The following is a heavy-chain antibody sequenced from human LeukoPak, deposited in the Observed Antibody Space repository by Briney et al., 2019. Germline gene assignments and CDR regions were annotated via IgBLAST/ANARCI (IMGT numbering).Heavy chain of an antibody. CDR1: GGSISSYY. CDR3: ARRSTSCSDAFDI. V-gene: IGHV4-59*12. Sequence: SETLSLTCTVSGGSISSYYWSWIRQPPGKGLEWIGYIYHSGSTYYNPSLKSRVTISVDRSKNQFSLKLSSVTAADTAVYYCARRSTSCSDAFDIWGQGTMVTVSS. CDR2: IYHSGST. D-gene: IGHD2-2*01. J-gene: IGHJ3*02.